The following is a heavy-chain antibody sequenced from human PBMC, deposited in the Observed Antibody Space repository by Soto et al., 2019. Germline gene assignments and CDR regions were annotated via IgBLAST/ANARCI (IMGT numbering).Heavy chain of an antibody. Sequence: SETLSLTCTVSGGSISSGYHWGWIRQPPGXGLEXXXSXYXXXSXXXXPSLKSRVTIALDTSKNQFSLRLRSVPAADTAVYYCARGSYGLDVWGQGTTVTVSS. J-gene: IGHJ6*02. V-gene: IGHV4-38-2*02. D-gene: IGHD3-10*01. CDR2: XYXXXSX. CDR3: ARGSYGLDV. CDR1: GGSISSGYH.